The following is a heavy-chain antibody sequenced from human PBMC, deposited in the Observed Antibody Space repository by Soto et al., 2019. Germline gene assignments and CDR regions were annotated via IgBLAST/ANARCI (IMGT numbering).Heavy chain of an antibody. J-gene: IGHJ6*02. CDR1: GGTFSSYA. CDR2: IIPIFGTA. CDR3: ARDRVLSYYDILTGHYGMDV. V-gene: IGHV1-69*13. Sequence: SVKVSCKASGGTFSSYAISWVRQAPGQGLEWMGGIIPIFGTANYAQKFQGRVTITADESTSTAYMELSSLRSEDTAVCYCARDRVLSYYDILTGHYGMDVWGQGTTVTVSS. D-gene: IGHD3-9*01.